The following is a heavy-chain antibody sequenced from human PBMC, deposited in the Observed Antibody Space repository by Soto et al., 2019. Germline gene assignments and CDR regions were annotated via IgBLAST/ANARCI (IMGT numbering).Heavy chain of an antibody. V-gene: IGHV1-3*05. J-gene: IGHJ5*02. CDR2: INAGNGNT. CDR1: GYTFTSYA. CDR3: ARGGGYNWNYDWFDP. D-gene: IGHD1-7*01. Sequence: QVQRVQSGAEEKKPGASVKVSCKASGYTFTSYAMHWVRQAPGQRLEWMGWINAGNGNTKYSQKFQGRVTITRDTSAITAYMELSSLRSEDTAVYYCARGGGYNWNYDWFDPWGQGTLVTVSS.